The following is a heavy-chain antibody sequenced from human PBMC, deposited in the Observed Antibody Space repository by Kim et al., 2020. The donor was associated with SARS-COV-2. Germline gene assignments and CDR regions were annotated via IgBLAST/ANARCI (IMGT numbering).Heavy chain of an antibody. CDR2: NT. Sequence: NTRSYQKFQARVSITRDTSATTAYLELSGLRSEDTAVYYCAREAVAGSFDHWGQGTLVTVSS. V-gene: IGHV1-3*01. CDR3: AREAVAGSFDH. D-gene: IGHD6-19*01. J-gene: IGHJ4*02.